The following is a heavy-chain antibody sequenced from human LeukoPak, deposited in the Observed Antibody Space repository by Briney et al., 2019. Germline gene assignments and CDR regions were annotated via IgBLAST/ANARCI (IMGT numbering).Heavy chain of an antibody. D-gene: IGHD6-19*01. Sequence: SETLSLTCAVYGGSFSGYYWSWIRQPPGKGLEWIGEINHSGSTNYNPSLKSRVTISVDTSKNQFSLKLNSVTAADTAVYYCARQRAGSADAFDIWGQGTMVTVSS. CDR3: ARQRAGSADAFDI. J-gene: IGHJ3*02. CDR1: GGSFSGYY. V-gene: IGHV4-34*01. CDR2: INHSGST.